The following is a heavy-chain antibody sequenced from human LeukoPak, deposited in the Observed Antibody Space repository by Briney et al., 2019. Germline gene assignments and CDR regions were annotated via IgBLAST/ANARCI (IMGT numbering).Heavy chain of an antibody. D-gene: IGHD3-22*01. CDR3: ARDGYDGSGSYIPGLDY. CDR2: INTNTGNP. CDR1: GYTFTSYA. V-gene: IGHV7-4-1*02. Sequence: GASVKVSCKASGYTFTSYAMNWVRQAPGQGLEWMGWINTNTGNPTYAQGFTGRFVFSLDTSVSTAYLQISSLKAEDTAVYYCARDGYDGSGSYIPGLDYWGQGTLVTVSS. J-gene: IGHJ4*02.